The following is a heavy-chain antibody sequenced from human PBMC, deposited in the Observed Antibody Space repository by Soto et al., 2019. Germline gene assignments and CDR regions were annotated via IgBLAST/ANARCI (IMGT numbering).Heavy chain of an antibody. Sequence: GGSLRLSCAASGFTFSSYAMHWVRQAPGKGLEWVAVISYDGSDKYYADSVKGRFTISRDNSKNTLYLQMNSLRAEDTAVYYCARGYDFWSGYLDYWGQGTLVTVSS. CDR2: ISYDGSDK. J-gene: IGHJ4*02. D-gene: IGHD3-3*01. CDR1: GFTFSSYA. V-gene: IGHV3-30-3*01. CDR3: ARGYDFWSGYLDY.